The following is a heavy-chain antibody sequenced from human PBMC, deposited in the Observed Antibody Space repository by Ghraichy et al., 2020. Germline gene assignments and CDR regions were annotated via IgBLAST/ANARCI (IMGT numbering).Heavy chain of an antibody. CDR3: ARANYYGSGSYSVDDAFDI. D-gene: IGHD3-10*01. CDR1: GGSISSYY. CDR2: IYYSGST. V-gene: IGHV4-59*01. Sequence: SETLSLTCTVSGGSISSYYWSWIRQPPGKGLEWIGYIYYSGSTNYNPSLKSRVTISADTSKNQFSLKLSSVTAADTAVYYCARANYYGSGSYSVDDAFDIWGQVTMVTVSS. J-gene: IGHJ3*02.